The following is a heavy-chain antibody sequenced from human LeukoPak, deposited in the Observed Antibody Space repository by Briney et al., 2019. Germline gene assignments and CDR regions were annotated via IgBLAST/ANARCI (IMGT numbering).Heavy chain of an antibody. Sequence: PGGSLRLSCAASGFTFSSDAMSWVRQAPGKGLEWVSAISGSGGSTYYADSVKGRFTISRDNSKNTLYLQMNSLRAEDTAVYYCAKSNQYCSGRSCSFDPWGQGTLVTVSS. D-gene: IGHD2-15*01. CDR2: ISGSGGST. V-gene: IGHV3-23*01. CDR1: GFTFSSDA. CDR3: AKSNQYCSGRSCSFDP. J-gene: IGHJ5*02.